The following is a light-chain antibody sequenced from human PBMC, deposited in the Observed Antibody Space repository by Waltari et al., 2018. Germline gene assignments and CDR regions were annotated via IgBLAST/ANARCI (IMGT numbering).Light chain of an antibody. CDR2: QDR. V-gene: IGLV3-1*01. Sequence: SYELTPPPSVSVSPGQTARITCSGTTLGRKYTSWYQRKPGQAPGLVIYQDRKRPSGIPERFSGSSSADMAALTISDTQPADEADYFCQTWDSNTDVFFGGGTTLTVI. J-gene: IGLJ2*01. CDR1: TLGRKY. CDR3: QTWDSNTDVF.